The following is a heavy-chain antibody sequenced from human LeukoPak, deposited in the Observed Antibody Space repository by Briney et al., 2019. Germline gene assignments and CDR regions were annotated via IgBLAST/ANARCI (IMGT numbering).Heavy chain of an antibody. V-gene: IGHV3-73*01. Sequence: GGSLRLSCSASGFAFSGSAMHWVRQASGQGLEWVGRIRSRANNYATAYAASVKGRFTISRDDSKNTAYLQMNSLKIEETAVYYCSISHDYGDNGGQGTLVTVST. CDR1: GFAFSGSA. D-gene: IGHD4/OR15-4a*01. CDR3: SISHDYGDN. J-gene: IGHJ4*02. CDR2: IRSRANNYAT.